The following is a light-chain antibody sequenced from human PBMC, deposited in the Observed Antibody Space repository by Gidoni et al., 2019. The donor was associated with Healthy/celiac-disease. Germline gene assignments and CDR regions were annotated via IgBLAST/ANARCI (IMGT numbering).Light chain of an antibody. CDR1: QSVSSN. V-gene: IGKV3-15*01. CDR3: QQYNNWPLT. Sequence: EIVMTQSPATLSVSPGERATLSCRASQSVSSNLAWYQQKPGQAPRLLIYGASTRATGIPARFSGSGSGTEITLTISSLQSEDFAVYYCQQYNNWPLTFGGXTKVEIK. J-gene: IGKJ4*01. CDR2: GAS.